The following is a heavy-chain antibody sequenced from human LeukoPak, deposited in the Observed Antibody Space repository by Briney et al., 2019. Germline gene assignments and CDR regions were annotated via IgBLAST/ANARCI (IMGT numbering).Heavy chain of an antibody. V-gene: IGHV4-59*01. Sequence: PSETLSLTCTVSGGSISSYYWSWIRRPPGKGLEWIGYVYYSGSTNYNPALKSRVTISIDTSKSQFSLRLGSVTAADTAVYYCARSDGYGLVGIWGQGTMVTVSS. CDR1: GGSISSYY. D-gene: IGHD3-10*01. CDR2: VYYSGST. J-gene: IGHJ3*02. CDR3: ARSDGYGLVGI.